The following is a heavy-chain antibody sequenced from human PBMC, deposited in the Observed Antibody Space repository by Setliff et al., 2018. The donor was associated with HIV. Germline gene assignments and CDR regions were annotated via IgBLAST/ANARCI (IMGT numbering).Heavy chain of an antibody. Sequence: PGGSLRLSCVASGFTFSDYYMTWIRQAPGKGLEWVAHISLNSGNSIYYADSVKGRFTISRDNAKNSLYLQMNSLRAEDTAVYYCAQAQTSVSGSYYQYLQHWGQGTLVTVSS. J-gene: IGHJ1*01. D-gene: IGHD3-10*01. CDR3: AQAQTSVSGSYYQYLQH. V-gene: IGHV3-11*01. CDR2: ISLNSGNSI. CDR1: GFTFSDYY.